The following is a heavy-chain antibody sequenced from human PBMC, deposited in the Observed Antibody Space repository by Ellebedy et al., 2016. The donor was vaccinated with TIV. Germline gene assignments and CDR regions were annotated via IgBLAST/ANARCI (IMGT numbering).Heavy chain of an antibody. Sequence: AASVKVSCKASGYTFTGYYIHWVRQAPGQGLEWMGWINPYTGDKNYAQKFQGRVSMSGAKSISTAFMQLTSLTSEDTAVYYCARNRGSSADFDPWGQGSLVTVSS. D-gene: IGHD2-2*01. J-gene: IGHJ5*02. CDR1: GYTFTGYY. CDR2: INPYTGDK. CDR3: ARNRGSSADFDP. V-gene: IGHV1-2*02.